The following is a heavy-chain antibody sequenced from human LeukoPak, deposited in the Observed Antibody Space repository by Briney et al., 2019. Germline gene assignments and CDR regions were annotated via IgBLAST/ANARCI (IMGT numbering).Heavy chain of an antibody. D-gene: IGHD6-19*01. CDR2: ISSSNYI. J-gene: IGHJ1*01. Sequence: PSETLSLTCTVSGYSINSGHYWGWIRQPPGKGLEWVSSISSSNYIYYADSVKGRFTISRDNAKKSLYLQMNSLRAEDTAVYYCARDGVDYSSGWNTREFFQHWGQGTLVTVSS. CDR3: ARDGVDYSSGWNTREFFQH. CDR1: GYSINSGHY. V-gene: IGHV3-69-1*01.